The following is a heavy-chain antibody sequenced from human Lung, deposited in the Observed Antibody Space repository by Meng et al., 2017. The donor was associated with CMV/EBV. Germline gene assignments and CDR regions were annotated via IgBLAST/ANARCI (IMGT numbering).Heavy chain of an antibody. CDR1: GFTFDDYA. CDR2: ISWDGGST. J-gene: IGHJ6*02. CDR3: AKDADGGKGYYYYGMDV. Sequence: GGSXRLXCAASGFTFDDYAMHWVRQAPGKGLEWVSLISWDGGSTYYADSVKGRFTISRDNSKNSLYLQMNSLRAEDTALYYCAKDADGGKGYYYYGMDVXGQGTTVTVSS. D-gene: IGHD4-23*01. V-gene: IGHV3-43D*03.